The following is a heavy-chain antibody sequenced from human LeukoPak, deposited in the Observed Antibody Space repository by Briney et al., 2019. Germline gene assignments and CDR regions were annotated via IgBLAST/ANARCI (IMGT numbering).Heavy chain of an antibody. V-gene: IGHV4-39*07. CDR2: IYYSGST. J-gene: IGHJ4*02. D-gene: IGHD3-22*01. Sequence: SETLSLTCTVSGGSVSSSSYYWGWIRQPPGKGLEWIGSIYYSGSTNYNPSLKSRVTISLDTSQNQFSLKLSSVTAADTAVYYCARGGPYYYDSSGYYWGQGTLVTVSS. CDR3: ARGGPYYYDSSGYY. CDR1: GGSVSSSSYY.